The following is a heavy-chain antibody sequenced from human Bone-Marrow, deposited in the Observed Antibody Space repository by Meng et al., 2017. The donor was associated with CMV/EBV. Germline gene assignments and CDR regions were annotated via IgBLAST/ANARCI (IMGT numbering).Heavy chain of an antibody. CDR3: SIDISEAGYGELDY. D-gene: IGHD3-16*01. CDR2: IKSKGSGGTS. J-gene: IGHJ4*02. CDR1: GFSFISVW. Sequence: GGSLRLSCAASGFSFISVWMTWVRQAPGKGLEWVGRIKSKGSGGTSDFAAPMEGRFTISRDESKKTVYLQMNRLKSEDTAVYYCSIDISEAGYGELDYCGQGTLVTVSS. V-gene: IGHV3-15*01.